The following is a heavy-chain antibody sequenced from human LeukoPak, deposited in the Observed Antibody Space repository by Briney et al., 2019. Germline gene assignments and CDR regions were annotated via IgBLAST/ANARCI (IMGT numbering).Heavy chain of an antibody. Sequence: GASVKVSCKASGYTFTGYYMHWVRQAPGQGLEWMGWINPKSGATNYAQNFQGRVAMTRDTSISTAYMELSRLRSDDTAVYYCAREAVVTATGIGWYGMDVWGQGTTVTVSS. CDR1: GYTFTGYY. D-gene: IGHD2-21*02. V-gene: IGHV1-2*02. J-gene: IGHJ6*02. CDR2: INPKSGAT. CDR3: AREAVVTATGIGWYGMDV.